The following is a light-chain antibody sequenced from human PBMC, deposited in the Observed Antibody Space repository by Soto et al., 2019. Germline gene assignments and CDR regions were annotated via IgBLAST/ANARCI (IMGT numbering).Light chain of an antibody. V-gene: IGLV3-21*02. CDR1: DIAYKS. Sequence: SYELTQPPSVSVAPGQTARVAGGGDDIAYKSVHWYQQRPGQAPVLVVYDDSARPTGISERFSGSNSGNTATLTISRVEAGDGADYYCQVWDRSSDHYVFGTGTKVTVL. CDR3: QVWDRSSDHYV. CDR2: DDS. J-gene: IGLJ1*01.